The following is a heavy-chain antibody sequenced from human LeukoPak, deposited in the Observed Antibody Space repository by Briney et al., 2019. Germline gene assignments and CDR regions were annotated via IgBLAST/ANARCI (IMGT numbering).Heavy chain of an antibody. D-gene: IGHD4-17*01. CDR2: INAGNGNT. Sequence: ASVKVSCKASGYTFTSYAMHWVRQAPGQGLEWMGWINAGNGNTKYSQKFQGRVTITRDTSASTAYMELSSLRSEDTAVYYCARAGDTVNPTLGGYWGQGTLVTVSS. V-gene: IGHV1-3*01. CDR1: GYTFTSYA. CDR3: ARAGDTVNPTLGGY. J-gene: IGHJ4*02.